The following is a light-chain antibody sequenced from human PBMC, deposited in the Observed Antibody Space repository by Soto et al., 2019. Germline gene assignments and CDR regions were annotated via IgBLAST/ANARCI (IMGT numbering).Light chain of an antibody. Sequence: DIQLTQSPSSLSASVGDRVTITCRVSQGISSYLNWYRQKPGKVPKLLIYSASNLQSGVPSRFSGSGSGTDFTLTISRLEPEDFGVYHCQQHGTSPITFGQGTRLEIK. J-gene: IGKJ5*01. V-gene: IGKV1-27*01. CDR1: QGISSY. CDR3: QQHGTSPIT. CDR2: SAS.